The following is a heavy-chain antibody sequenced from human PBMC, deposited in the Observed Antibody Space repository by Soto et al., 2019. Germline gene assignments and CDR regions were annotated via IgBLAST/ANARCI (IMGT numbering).Heavy chain of an antibody. CDR1: GDGYPSCA. CDR2: INAGNGNT. D-gene: IGHD1-1*01. Sequence: GASVKVAWEACGDGYPSCAMRWVRQAPGQRLEWMGWINAGNGNTKYSQKCQGRVTITRDTSASTAYMELSSLRSEDTAVYYCARFDVGGNAFEHWGQGTLVTVSS. J-gene: IGHJ4*02. CDR3: ARFDVGGNAFEH. V-gene: IGHV1-3*01.